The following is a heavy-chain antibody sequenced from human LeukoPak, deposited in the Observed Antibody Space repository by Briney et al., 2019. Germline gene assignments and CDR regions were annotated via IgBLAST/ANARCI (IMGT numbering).Heavy chain of an antibody. D-gene: IGHD4-17*01. CDR3: ARKGGDYFDY. J-gene: IGHJ4*02. V-gene: IGHV3-53*01. CDR2: LDVGGST. CDR1: GLSVSGNY. Sequence: GGSLRLSCAASGLSVSGNYMSWVRQPPGKGPEWVSVLDVGGSTYYADSVKGRFTISRDKSKNTLYLQMNSLRADDTAVYYCARKGGDYFDYWGQGALVTVSS.